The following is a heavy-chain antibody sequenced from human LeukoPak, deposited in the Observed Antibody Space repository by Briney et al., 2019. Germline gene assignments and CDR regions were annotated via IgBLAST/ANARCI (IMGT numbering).Heavy chain of an antibody. D-gene: IGHD6-19*01. CDR2: ISAYNGNT. J-gene: IGHJ4*02. V-gene: IGHV1-18*01. CDR3: ARAVGGWEFDY. CDR1: GYTFSSHG. Sequence: ASVKLSCKASGYTFSSHGITWVRQAPGQGLEWMGWISAYNGNTNYAQNFQGRVTMTTDTSTSTAYIELRSLRFDDTAVYYCARAVGGWEFDYWGQGILVTVSS.